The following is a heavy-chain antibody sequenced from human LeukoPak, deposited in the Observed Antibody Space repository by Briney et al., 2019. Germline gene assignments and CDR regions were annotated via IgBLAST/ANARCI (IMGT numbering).Heavy chain of an antibody. D-gene: IGHD3-10*01. CDR1: GVSISSGGYY. CDR2: IYYSGST. CDR3: AREVPYYGSGSEFDY. J-gene: IGHJ4*02. Sequence: SETLSLTCTVSGVSISSGGYYWSWIRQHPGKGLEWIGYIYYSGSTYYNPSLKSRVTISVDTSKNQFSLKLSSVTAADTAVYYCAREVPYYGSGSEFDYWGQGTLVTVSS. V-gene: IGHV4-31*03.